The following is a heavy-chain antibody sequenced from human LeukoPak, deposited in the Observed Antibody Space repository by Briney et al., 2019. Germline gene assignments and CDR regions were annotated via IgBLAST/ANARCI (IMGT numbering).Heavy chain of an antibody. D-gene: IGHD3-10*01. V-gene: IGHV1-18*01. CDR3: ARNGRVRRVVKDLFEY. J-gene: IGHJ4*02. CDR2: VSPYNGNT. Sequence: ASVKVSCKTSGYTFTDYDITWVRQAPGQGLEWMGRVSPYNGNTYYSQRFQDRVTITKDTSTGTAYMDLRNLGIDDTAMYYCARNGRVRRVVKDLFEYWGQGTLVAVSS. CDR1: GYTFTDYD.